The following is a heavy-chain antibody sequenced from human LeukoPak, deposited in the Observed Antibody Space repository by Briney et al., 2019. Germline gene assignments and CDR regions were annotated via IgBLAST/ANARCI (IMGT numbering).Heavy chain of an antibody. J-gene: IGHJ4*02. CDR3: ARVLGYCSAGSCYPSFDY. Sequence: PSETLSLTCTVSGASISSSYWTWIRQPPGKGLEWIGYIYYSGTTNYSPSLKSRVTISVDTSKNQFSLKLSSVTAADTAVYYCARVLGYCSAGSCYPSFDYWGQGTLVTVSS. CDR2: IYYSGTT. D-gene: IGHD2-15*01. V-gene: IGHV4-59*01. CDR1: GASISSSY.